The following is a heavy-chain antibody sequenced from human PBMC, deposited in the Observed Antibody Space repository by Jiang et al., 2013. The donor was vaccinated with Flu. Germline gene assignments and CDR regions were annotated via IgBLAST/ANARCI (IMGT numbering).Heavy chain of an antibody. CDR3: ARILGVRGFGSFYFDY. CDR2: IDWDDDK. CDR1: GFSLSTSGMC. V-gene: IGHV2-70*01. D-gene: IGHD3-10*01. Sequence: KPTQTLTLTCTFSGFSLSTSGMCVSWIRQPPGKALEWLALIDWDDDKYYSTSLKTRLTISKDTSKNQVVLTMTNMDPVDTATYYCARILGVRGFGSFYFDYWGQGTLVTVSS. J-gene: IGHJ4*02.